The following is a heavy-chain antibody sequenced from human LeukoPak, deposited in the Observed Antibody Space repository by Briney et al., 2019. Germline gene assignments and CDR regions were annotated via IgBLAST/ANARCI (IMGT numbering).Heavy chain of an antibody. J-gene: IGHJ4*02. CDR1: GFTFSSYA. CDR3: AKDRIITMIVVVIPYFDY. CDR2: ISGSGGST. Sequence: PGGSLRLSCAASGFTFSSYAMGWVRQAPGKGLEWVSAISGSGGSTYYADSVKGRFTISRDNSKNTLYLQMNSLRAEDTAVYYCAKDRIITMIVVVIPYFDYWGQGTLVTVSS. V-gene: IGHV3-23*01. D-gene: IGHD3-22*01.